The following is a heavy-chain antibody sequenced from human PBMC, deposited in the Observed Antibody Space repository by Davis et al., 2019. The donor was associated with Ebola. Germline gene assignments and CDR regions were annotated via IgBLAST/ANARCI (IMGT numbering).Heavy chain of an antibody. J-gene: IGHJ5*01. V-gene: IGHV3-7*01. Sequence: PGGSLRLSCAASGFTFSSYWMSWVRQAPGRGLEWVGKIKQDASDKYYLDSVKGRFTISRDNDRSLLYLQMNSLRVEDTAIYSCAKDSGWAMSPWGQGALVTVSS. CDR1: GFTFSSYW. D-gene: IGHD6-19*01. CDR3: AKDSGWAMSP. CDR2: IKQDASDK.